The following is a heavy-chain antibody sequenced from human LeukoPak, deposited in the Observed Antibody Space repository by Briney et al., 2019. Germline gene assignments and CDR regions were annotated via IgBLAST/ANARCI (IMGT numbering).Heavy chain of an antibody. V-gene: IGHV3-53*01. Sequence: GGSLRLSCAASGFTVNTNYMSWVRQAPGKGLEWVSVIYSDGTTYYADSVRGRFTISRDNSKNTLYLQMNSLRAEDTAVYFCARRGVHYDSGGHSYATVVDSWGQGTLVTVSS. J-gene: IGHJ4*02. CDR2: IYSDGTT. CDR3: ARRGVHYDSGGHSYATVVDS. D-gene: IGHD3-22*01. CDR1: GFTVNTNY.